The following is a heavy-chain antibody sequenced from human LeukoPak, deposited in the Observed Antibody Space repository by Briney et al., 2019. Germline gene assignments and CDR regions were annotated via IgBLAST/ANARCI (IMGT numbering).Heavy chain of an antibody. V-gene: IGHV1-69*01. CDR2: VIPIFGTA. Sequence: ASVKVSCKAPGGTFSSYAISWVRQAPGQGLEWMGGVIPIFGTANYAQKFQGRVTITADESTSPAYMEPSSLRSEDTAVYYCARDRGPYYGSGSHSFDYWGQGTLVTVSS. J-gene: IGHJ4*02. CDR1: GGTFSSYA. CDR3: ARDRGPYYGSGSHSFDY. D-gene: IGHD3-10*01.